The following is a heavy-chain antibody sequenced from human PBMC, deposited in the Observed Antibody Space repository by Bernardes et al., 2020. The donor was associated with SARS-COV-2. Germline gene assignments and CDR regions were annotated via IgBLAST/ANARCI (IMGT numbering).Heavy chain of an antibody. CDR3: ARSLTGTDRSHFDY. J-gene: IGHJ4*02. Sequence: SETLSLTCTVSGGSISSYYWSWIRQPPGKGLEWIGYIYYSGSTNYNPSLKSRVTISVDTSKNQFSLKLSSVTAADTAVYYCARSLTGTDRSHFDYWGQGTLVTVSS. CDR2: IYYSGST. CDR1: GGSISSYY. V-gene: IGHV4-59*01. D-gene: IGHD1-20*01.